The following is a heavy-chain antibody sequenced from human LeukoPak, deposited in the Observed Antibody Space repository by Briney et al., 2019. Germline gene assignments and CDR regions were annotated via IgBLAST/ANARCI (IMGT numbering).Heavy chain of an antibody. D-gene: IGHD3-22*01. V-gene: IGHV3-48*01. Sequence: GGSLRLSCAASGFTFSSYGMNWVRQAPGKGLEWVSYISSSSDTIYYADSVKGRFTISRDNAKNSLYLQMNSLRAEDTAVYYCARRDYHGRSGYYDYSYWGQGTLVTVSS. CDR3: ARRDYHGRSGYYDYSY. CDR2: ISSSSDTI. J-gene: IGHJ4*02. CDR1: GFTFSSYG.